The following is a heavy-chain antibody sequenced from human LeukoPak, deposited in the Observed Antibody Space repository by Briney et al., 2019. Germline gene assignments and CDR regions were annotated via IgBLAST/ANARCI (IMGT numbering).Heavy chain of an antibody. D-gene: IGHD6-13*01. J-gene: IGHJ2*01. Sequence: PSETLSLTCTVSGGSISSYYWSLIRQPPGKGLEWIGYIYYSGSTNYSPSLKSRLTISVDTSKNQFSLKLSSVTAADTAVYYCARTYGSSGLGYFDLWGRGTLVTVSS. V-gene: IGHV4-59*01. CDR1: GGSISSYY. CDR3: ARTYGSSGLGYFDL. CDR2: IYYSGST.